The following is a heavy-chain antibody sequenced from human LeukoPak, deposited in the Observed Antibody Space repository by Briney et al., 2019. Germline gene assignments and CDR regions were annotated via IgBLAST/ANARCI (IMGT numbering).Heavy chain of an antibody. CDR2: IYYSGST. CDR3: ARGRFYYFDY. Sequence: SETLSLTCTVSGGSISSYYWSWIRQPPGKGLEWIGNIYYSGSTNYNPSLKSRVTISVDTSKNQFSLKLSSVTAADTAVYYCARGRFYYFDYWGQGTLVTVSS. D-gene: IGHD3-10*01. J-gene: IGHJ4*02. V-gene: IGHV4-59*01. CDR1: GGSISSYY.